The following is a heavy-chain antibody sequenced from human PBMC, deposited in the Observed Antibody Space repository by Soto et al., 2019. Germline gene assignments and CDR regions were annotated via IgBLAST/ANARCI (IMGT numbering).Heavy chain of an antibody. CDR2: IYYSGGP. J-gene: IGHJ6*02. CDR3: ARGLGFYGLGV. CDR1: GGSISSGGYS. Sequence: PSETLSLTCSVSGGSISSGGYSWSWIRQQPGKGLEWIGNIYYSGGPYYNPSLKSRVTISVDTSKNQFSLQLSSMTAADTAVYFCARGLGFYGLGVWGLGTTVTVSS. D-gene: IGHD2-15*01. V-gene: IGHV4-31*03.